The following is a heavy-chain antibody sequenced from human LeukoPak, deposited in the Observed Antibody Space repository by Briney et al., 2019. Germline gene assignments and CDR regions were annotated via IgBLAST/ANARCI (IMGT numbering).Heavy chain of an antibody. J-gene: IGHJ5*02. D-gene: IGHD4-23*01. CDR3: ARGVGYGGFLVARGDWFDP. CDR2: INHSGST. V-gene: IGHV4-34*01. CDR1: GGSFSGYY. Sequence: SETLSLTCAVYGGSFSGYYWSWIRQPPGKGLEWIGEINHSGSTNYNPSLKSRVTISVDTSKNQFSLKLSSVTAADTAVYYCARGVGYGGFLVARGDWFDPWGQGTLVTDSS.